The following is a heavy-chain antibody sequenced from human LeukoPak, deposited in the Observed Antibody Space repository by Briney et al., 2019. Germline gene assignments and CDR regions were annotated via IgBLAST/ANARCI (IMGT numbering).Heavy chain of an antibody. CDR2: INHSGST. CDR3: ARGPHTGVNYYDSSGYYY. Sequence: PSETLSLTCAVYGGSFSGYYWSWIRQPPAKGLDWIGEINHSGSTNYNPSLKSRVTISVDTSKNQFSLKLSSVTAADTAVYYCARGPHTGVNYYDSSGYYYWGQGTLVTVSS. CDR1: GGSFSGYY. J-gene: IGHJ4*02. D-gene: IGHD3-22*01. V-gene: IGHV4-34*01.